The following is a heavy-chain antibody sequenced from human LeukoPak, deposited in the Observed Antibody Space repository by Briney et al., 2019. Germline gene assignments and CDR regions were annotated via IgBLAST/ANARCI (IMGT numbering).Heavy chain of an antibody. CDR1: GFTFSSYE. D-gene: IGHD6-13*01. CDR2: ISSSGSTI. Sequence: GGSLRLSCAASGFTFSSYEMNWVRQAPGKGLEWVSYISSSGSTIYYADSVKGRFTISRDNAKNSLYLQMNSLRGEDTAVYYCAKEQMSSSWSPVDSWGQGTLVTVSS. CDR3: AKEQMSSSWSPVDS. J-gene: IGHJ4*02. V-gene: IGHV3-48*03.